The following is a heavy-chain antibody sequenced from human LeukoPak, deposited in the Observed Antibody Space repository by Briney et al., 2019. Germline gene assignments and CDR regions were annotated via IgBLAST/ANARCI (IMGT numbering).Heavy chain of an antibody. CDR2: INSDGSST. J-gene: IGHJ3*02. CDR1: GFTFSSYW. Sequence: GGSLRLSCVASGFTFSSYWMHWVRQAPGKGLVWVSRINSDGSSTSYADSVKGRFTISRDNAKNTLYLQMNSLRAEDTAVYYCARDRSGSPRKLNDAFDIWGQGTMVTVSS. V-gene: IGHV3-74*01. D-gene: IGHD6-19*01. CDR3: ARDRSGSPRKLNDAFDI.